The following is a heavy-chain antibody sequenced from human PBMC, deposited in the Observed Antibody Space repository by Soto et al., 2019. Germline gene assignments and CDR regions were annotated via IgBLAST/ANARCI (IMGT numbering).Heavy chain of an antibody. CDR1: GFTFSDYY. CDR2: ISSSSSYT. J-gene: IGHJ4*02. D-gene: IGHD4-17*01. V-gene: IGHV3-11*06. Sequence: GGSLRLSCAASGFTFSDYYMSWIRQAPGKGLEWVSYISSSSSYTNYADSVKGRFTISRDNAKNSLYLQMNSLRAEDTAVYYCARDYGDYGGVYYFDYWRQGTLVTVSS. CDR3: ARDYGDYGGVYYFDY.